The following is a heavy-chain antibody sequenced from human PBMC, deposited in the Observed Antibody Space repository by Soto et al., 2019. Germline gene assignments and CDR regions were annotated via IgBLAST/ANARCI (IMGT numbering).Heavy chain of an antibody. D-gene: IGHD3-10*01. CDR1: GGSISSYS. CDR2: IYYSGST. J-gene: IGHJ5*02. V-gene: IGHV4-59*01. CDR3: ASYGSGDIYYNWFDP. Sequence: SETLSLTCAVSGGSISSYSWSWIRQPPGKGLEWIGYIYYSGSTNYNPSLKSRVTISVDTSKNQFSLKLSSVTAADTAVYYCASYGSGDIYYNWFDPRGQGTLVTVS.